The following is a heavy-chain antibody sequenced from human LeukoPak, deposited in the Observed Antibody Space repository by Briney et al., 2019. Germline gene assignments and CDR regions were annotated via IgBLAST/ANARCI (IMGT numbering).Heavy chain of an antibody. Sequence: SETLSLTCAVYGGSFSGYYWSWIRQPPGKGLEWIGEINHSGSTNYNPSLKSRVTISVDTSKNQFSLKLSSVTAADTAVYYCARGTSGYDYYDSSGYYSFDYWGQGTLVTVSS. CDR1: GGSFSGYY. J-gene: IGHJ4*02. CDR3: ARGTSGYDYYDSSGYYSFDY. D-gene: IGHD3-22*01. CDR2: INHSGST. V-gene: IGHV4-34*01.